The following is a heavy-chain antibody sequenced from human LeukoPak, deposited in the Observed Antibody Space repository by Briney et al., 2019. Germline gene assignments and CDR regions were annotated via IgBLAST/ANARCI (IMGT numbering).Heavy chain of an antibody. CDR1: GFTFSSYA. V-gene: IGHV3-30*04. D-gene: IGHD3-10*01. CDR3: AREFTMVRGVLHYYYYGMDV. CDR2: ISYDGSNK. J-gene: IGHJ6*02. Sequence: GGSLRLSCAASGFTFSSYAMHWVRQAPGKGLEWVAVISYDGSNKYYADSVKGRFTISRDNSKNTLYLQMNSLRAEDTAVYYCAREFTMVRGVLHYYYYGMDVWGQGTTVTVSS.